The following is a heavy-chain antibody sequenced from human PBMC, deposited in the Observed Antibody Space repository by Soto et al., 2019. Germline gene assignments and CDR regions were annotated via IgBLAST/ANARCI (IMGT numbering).Heavy chain of an antibody. CDR3: AHSRAPDSGWSSWVGAFDI. CDR2: IYWNDDK. CDR1: GFSLSTSGVG. J-gene: IGHJ3*02. V-gene: IGHV2-5*01. D-gene: IGHD6-19*01. Sequence: SGPTLVKPTQTLTLTCTFSGFSLSTSGVGVGWIRQPPGKALEWLALIYWNDDKRYSPSLKSRLTITKDTSKNQVVLTMTNMDPVDTATYYCAHSRAPDSGWSSWVGAFDIWGQGTMVTVSS.